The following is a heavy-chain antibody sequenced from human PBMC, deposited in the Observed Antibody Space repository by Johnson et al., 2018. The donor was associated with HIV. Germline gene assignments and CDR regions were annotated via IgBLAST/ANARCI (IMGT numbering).Heavy chain of an antibody. CDR1: GFTVSSNY. Sequence: VQLVESGGGLVQPGGSLRLSCAVSGFTVSSNYMSWVRQAPGKGLEWVSGISWNSGSIGYADSVKGRFTISRDNAKNSLYLQMNSLRAEDTAVYYCAKTAWVFEGDAFDIWGQGTLVTVSS. D-gene: IGHD3-3*01. J-gene: IGHJ3*02. CDR3: AKTAWVFEGDAFDI. V-gene: IGHV3-9*01. CDR2: ISWNSGSI.